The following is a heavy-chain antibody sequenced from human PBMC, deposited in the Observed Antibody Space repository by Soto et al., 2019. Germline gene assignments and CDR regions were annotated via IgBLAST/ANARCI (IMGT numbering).Heavy chain of an antibody. CDR3: TRPIAYYGDYVRYAFDI. V-gene: IGHV3-73*01. D-gene: IGHD4-17*01. CDR1: GFTFSGSA. Sequence: EVQLVETGGGLVQPGGSLKLSCAASGFTFSGSAMHWVRQASGKGLEWVGRIRSKANSYATAYAASVKGRFTISRDDSKNTAYLQMNSLKTEDTAVYYCTRPIAYYGDYVRYAFDIWGQGTMVTVSS. CDR2: IRSKANSYAT. J-gene: IGHJ3*02.